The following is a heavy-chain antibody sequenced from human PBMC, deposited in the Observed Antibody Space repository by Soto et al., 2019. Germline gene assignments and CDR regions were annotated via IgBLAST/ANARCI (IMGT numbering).Heavy chain of an antibody. V-gene: IGHV3-33*01. CDR3: ARGMGYDIWSGMYYFDY. CDR1: GFTFSSYG. CDR2: IWYDGSNK. J-gene: IGHJ4*02. Sequence: QVQLVESGGGVVLPGRSLRLSCAASGFTFSSYGMHWVRQAPGKGLEWVAVIWYDGSNKYYADSVKGRFTISRDNSKNTLYLQMNSLRAEDTAVYYCARGMGYDIWSGMYYFDYWGQGTLVTVSS. D-gene: IGHD3-3*01.